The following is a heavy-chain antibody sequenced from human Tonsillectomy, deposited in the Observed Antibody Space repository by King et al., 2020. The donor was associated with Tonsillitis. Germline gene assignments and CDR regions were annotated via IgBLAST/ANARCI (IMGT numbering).Heavy chain of an antibody. CDR3: ARVLNAFHTVIDY. Sequence: QLQESGPGLVKPSQTLSLTCTVSGGSISSGDYFWSWIRQHPGKVLEWLGYISYSGSTYYTPSLKSRVTISIGTSDNQFSLKLSSVTAADTAVYYCARVLNAFHTVIDYWGQGTLVTVSS. V-gene: IGHV4-31*03. CDR2: ISYSGST. J-gene: IGHJ4*02. CDR1: GGSISSGDYF. D-gene: IGHD2-21*01.